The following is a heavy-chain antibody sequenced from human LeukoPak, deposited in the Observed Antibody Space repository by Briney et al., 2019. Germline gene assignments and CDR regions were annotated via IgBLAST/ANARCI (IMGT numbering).Heavy chain of an antibody. V-gene: IGHV1-69*05. CDR1: GGTFSSYA. J-gene: IGHJ4*02. CDR3: ATRLRFLESYYFDY. CDR2: IIPIFGTA. D-gene: IGHD3-3*01. Sequence: SVKVSCKASGGTFSSYAISWVRQAPGQGLEWMGRIIPIFGTANYAQKFQGRVTITTDESTSTAYMALSSLRSEDTAVYYCATRLRFLESYYFDYWGQGTLVTVSS.